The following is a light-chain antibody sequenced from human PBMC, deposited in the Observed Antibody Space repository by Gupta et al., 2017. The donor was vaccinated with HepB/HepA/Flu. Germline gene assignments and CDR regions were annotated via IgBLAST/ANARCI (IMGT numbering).Light chain of an antibody. J-gene: IGLJ3*02. Sequence: SSALTQDPAVSLAFGQTVRITCQGDSLRSYYASWYQQKPGQAPVLVIYGKNNRPSGSPDRVSGSSSGNTAALTITGAQAEEEADYYCNSRDSSGNNLGVFGGGTKLTVL. CDR2: GKN. CDR3: NSRDSSGNNLGV. CDR1: SLRSYY. V-gene: IGLV3-19*01.